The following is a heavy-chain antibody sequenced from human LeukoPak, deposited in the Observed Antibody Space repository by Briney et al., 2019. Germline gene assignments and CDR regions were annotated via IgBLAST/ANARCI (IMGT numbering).Heavy chain of an antibody. CDR2: INSDGSWT. D-gene: IGHD2/OR15-2a*01. V-gene: IGHV3-74*01. Sequence: GGSLRLSCAASGNYWMHWVRQVPGKGLVWVSHINSDGSWTSYADSVKGRFTISKDNAKNTVYLQMNSLRAEDTAVYYCASFYETYWGRGTLVTVSS. CDR3: ASFYETY. CDR1: GNYW. J-gene: IGHJ4*02.